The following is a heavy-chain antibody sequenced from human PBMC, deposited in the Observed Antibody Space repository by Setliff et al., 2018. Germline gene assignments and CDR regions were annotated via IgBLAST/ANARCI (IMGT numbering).Heavy chain of an antibody. V-gene: IGHV1-18*01. D-gene: IGHD3-22*01. CDR2: ISGHNDKT. CDR3: ARINFYVSSGYYYAPDF. CDR1: GYTFSHSG. Sequence: ASVKVSCKASGYTFSHSGITWVRQAPGQGLEWMGWISGHNDKTIIEPKFQGRLALTTDTGSDTAYMELRNLRSDDTAVYYCARINFYVSSGYYYAPDFWGQGTLVTVSS. J-gene: IGHJ4*02.